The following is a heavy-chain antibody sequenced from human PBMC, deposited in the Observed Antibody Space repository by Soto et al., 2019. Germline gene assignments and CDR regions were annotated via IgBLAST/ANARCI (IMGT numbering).Heavy chain of an antibody. D-gene: IGHD4-17*01. CDR3: ASRSATVLSLTY. CDR1: GFTFSSYA. CDR2: ISGSLGST. V-gene: IGHV3-23*01. Sequence: EVQLLESGGGLVQPGGSLRLSCVVSGFTFSSYAMSGVRQAPGKGLEWVSTISGSLGSTYYADSVQGRFTISRDNCKNTLYLQMDSLRAEDTAVYYCASRSATVLSLTYWGPGTQVTVSS. J-gene: IGHJ4*02.